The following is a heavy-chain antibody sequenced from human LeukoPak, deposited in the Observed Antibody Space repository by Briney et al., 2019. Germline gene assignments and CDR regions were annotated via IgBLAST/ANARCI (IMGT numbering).Heavy chain of an antibody. J-gene: IGHJ4*02. D-gene: IGHD3-10*01. CDR1: GFTFSSYA. CDR3: AKDLISPRSVGSSEKVDY. Sequence: GVSLRLSCAASGFTFSSYAMSWVRQAPGKGLEWVSSIFGSGTGTRYADSVKGRFTISRDNSKNTLYLQMNSLRAEDTAVYYCAKDLISPRSVGSSEKVDYWGQGTLVTVSS. CDR2: IFGSGTGT. V-gene: IGHV3-23*01.